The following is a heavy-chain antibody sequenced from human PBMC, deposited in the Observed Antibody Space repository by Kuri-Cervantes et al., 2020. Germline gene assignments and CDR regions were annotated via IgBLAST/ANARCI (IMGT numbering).Heavy chain of an antibody. CDR2: ISSSGSTI. J-gene: IGHJ6*02. Sequence: GESLKISCAASGFTFSDYYMSWIRQAPGKGLEWVSYISSSGSTIYYADSVKGRFTISRDNAKNSLYLQMNSLRAEDTAVYYCARAGSSPRDYYYYYGMDVWGQGTTVTVSS. D-gene: IGHD6-6*01. CDR3: ARAGSSPRDYYYYYGMDV. V-gene: IGHV3-11*01. CDR1: GFTFSDYY.